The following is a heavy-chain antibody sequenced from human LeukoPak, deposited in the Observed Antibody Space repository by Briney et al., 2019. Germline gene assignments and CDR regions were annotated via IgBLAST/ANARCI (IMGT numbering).Heavy chain of an antibody. J-gene: IGHJ6*03. CDR1: GLTVSSNC. Sequence: GGSLRLSCAASGLTVSSNCMSWVRQAPGKGLEWVSFIYSGGNTYYADSVKGRFTISRDNAKNSLFLQMNSLRAEDTAVYYCARVLRYCSGGNCYSGGLGYMDVWGKGTTVTISS. CDR3: ARVLRYCSGGNCYSGGLGYMDV. CDR2: IYSGGNT. V-gene: IGHV3-53*01. D-gene: IGHD2-15*01.